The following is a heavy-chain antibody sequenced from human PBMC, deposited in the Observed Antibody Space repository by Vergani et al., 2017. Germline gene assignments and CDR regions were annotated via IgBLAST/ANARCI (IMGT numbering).Heavy chain of an antibody. CDR3: ARDLTMVRGVTKGYYYGMDV. V-gene: IGHV4-59*01. J-gene: IGHJ6*02. D-gene: IGHD3-10*01. CDR2: IYYSGST. CDR1: GGSISSYY. Sequence: QVQLQESGPGLVKPSETLSLTCTVSGGSISSYYWSWIRQPPGKGLEWIGYIYYSGSTNYNPSLKSRVTISVDTSKNQFSLKLSSVTAADTAVYYCARDLTMVRGVTKGYYYGMDVWGQGTRSPSP.